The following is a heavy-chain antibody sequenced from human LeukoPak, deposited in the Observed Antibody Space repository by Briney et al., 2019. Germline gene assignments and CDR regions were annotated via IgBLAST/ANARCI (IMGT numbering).Heavy chain of an antibody. D-gene: IGHD5-12*01. CDR3: AAPAGAVATGVDY. Sequence: ASVKVSCKASGGTFSSYAISWVRQAPGQGLEWMGRIIPILGIANYAQKFQGRVTITADKSTSTAYMELSSLRSEDTAVYYCAAPAGAVATGVDYWGQGTLVTASS. J-gene: IGHJ4*02. V-gene: IGHV1-69*04. CDR2: IIPILGIA. CDR1: GGTFSSYA.